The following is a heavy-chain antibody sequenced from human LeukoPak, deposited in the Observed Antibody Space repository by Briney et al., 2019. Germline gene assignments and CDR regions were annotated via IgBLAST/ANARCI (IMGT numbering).Heavy chain of an antibody. J-gene: IGHJ4*02. CDR2: IYYSGST. CDR1: GGSISSSSYY. CDR3: ARHEERITMIAVITPFDY. D-gene: IGHD3-22*01. V-gene: IGHV4-39*01. Sequence: SETLSLTCTVSGGSISSSSYYWGWIRQPPGKGLEWIGSIYYSGSTYYNPSLKSRVTISVDTSKNQFSLKLSSVTAADTAVYYCARHEERITMIAVITPFDYWGQGTLVTVSS.